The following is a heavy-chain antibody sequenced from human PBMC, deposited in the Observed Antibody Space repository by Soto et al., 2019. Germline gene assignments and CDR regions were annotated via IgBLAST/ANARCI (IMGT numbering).Heavy chain of an antibody. CDR1: GFTVSSNY. V-gene: IGHV3-53*01. CDR2: IYSGGST. J-gene: IGHJ4*02. Sequence: GGSLRLSCAASGFTVSSNYMSWVRQAPGKGLEWVSVIYSGGSTYYADSVKGRFTISRDNSKNTLYLQMNSLRAEDTAVYYCARGGFLVGPTGGDWGQGTLVTVSS. D-gene: IGHD1-26*01. CDR3: ARGGFLVGPTGGD.